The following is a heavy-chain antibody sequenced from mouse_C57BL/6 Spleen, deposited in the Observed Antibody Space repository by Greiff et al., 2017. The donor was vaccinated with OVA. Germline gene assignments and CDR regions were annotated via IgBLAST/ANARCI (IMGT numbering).Heavy chain of an antibody. J-gene: IGHJ2*01. CDR1: GFTFSSYG. Sequence: EVMLVESGGDLVKPGGSLKLSCAASGFTFSSYGMSWVRQTPDKRLEWVATISSGGSYTYYPDSVKGRFTISRDNAKNTLYLQMSSLKSEDTAMYYCARHPHEDYFDYWGQGTTLTVSS. CDR3: ARHPHEDYFDY. V-gene: IGHV5-6*01. CDR2: ISSGGSYT.